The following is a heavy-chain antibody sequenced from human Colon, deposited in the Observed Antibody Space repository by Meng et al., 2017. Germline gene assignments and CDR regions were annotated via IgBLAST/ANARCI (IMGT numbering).Heavy chain of an antibody. CDR3: ARADCTAGICYQFDN. D-gene: IGHD2-8*02. V-gene: IGHV4-31*03. CDR1: GLSIGTTGDY. J-gene: IGHJ4*02. CDR2: IFYTGTA. Sequence: GRWKGSGPELVNPSPTLSLTCNFSGLSIGTTGDYWTWIRQRPGKGLEWIGKIFYTGTAHYNPSLKTRAAMSVDRSKNQFSLKLSSVTAADTAVYYCARADCTAGICYQFDNWGQGTLVTVSS.